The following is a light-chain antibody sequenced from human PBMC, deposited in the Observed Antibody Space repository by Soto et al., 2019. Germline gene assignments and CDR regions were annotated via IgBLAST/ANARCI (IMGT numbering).Light chain of an antibody. V-gene: IGKV3-11*01. CDR1: QSVSNNY. CDR2: DAS. Sequence: IALSQAPGSLSLSPGARASLHWRAIQSVSNNYLAWYQQKPGQAPRPLIYDASNRATGIPARFSGSGSGTDFTLTISSLEPEDFAVYYCQQRSNWPPWTFGQGTKVDI. J-gene: IGKJ1*01. CDR3: QQRSNWPPWT.